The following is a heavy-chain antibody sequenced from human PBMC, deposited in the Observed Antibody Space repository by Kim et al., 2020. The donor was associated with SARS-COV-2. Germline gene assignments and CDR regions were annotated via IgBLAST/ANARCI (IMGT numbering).Heavy chain of an antibody. D-gene: IGHD1-20*01. CDR2: ISGSGGST. Sequence: GGSLRLSCAASGFTFSSYAMSWVRQAPGKGLEWVSAISGSGGSTYYADSVKGRFTISRDNSKNTLYLQMNSLRAEDTAVYYCAKDPLGVFITGRVGESDIWGQGTMVTVSS. V-gene: IGHV3-23*01. J-gene: IGHJ3*02. CDR1: GFTFSSYA. CDR3: AKDPLGVFITGRVGESDI.